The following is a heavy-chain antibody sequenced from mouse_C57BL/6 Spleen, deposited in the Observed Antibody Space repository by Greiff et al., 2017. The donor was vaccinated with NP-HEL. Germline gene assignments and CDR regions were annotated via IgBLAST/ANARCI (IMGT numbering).Heavy chain of an antibody. D-gene: IGHD2-4*01. Sequence: VQLQQPGAELVKPGASVTLSCKASGYTFTSYWMHWVKQRPGRGLEWIGRIDPNSGGTKYNAKFKSKATLTEDKPSSTAYIQLSSLTSEDSAVYYCARGSDDNGYAMDYWGQGTSVTVSS. CDR3: ARGSDDNGYAMDY. V-gene: IGHV1-72*01. J-gene: IGHJ4*01. CDR2: IDPNSGGT. CDR1: GYTFTSYW.